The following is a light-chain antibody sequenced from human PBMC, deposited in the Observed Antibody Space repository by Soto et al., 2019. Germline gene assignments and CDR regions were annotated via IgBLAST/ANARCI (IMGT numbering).Light chain of an antibody. J-gene: IGLJ1*01. CDR3: QLWDSSSDRFYV. Sequence: SSELTQPPSVSVAPGQTARITCGGNNIGSKSVHWYQQKQGQAPVLVVYEDSDRTSGLPERFTGSNSGNTATLTISRVEAGDEADYYCQLWDSSSDRFYVFGTGTKLTVL. V-gene: IGLV3-21*02. CDR2: EDS. CDR1: NIGSKS.